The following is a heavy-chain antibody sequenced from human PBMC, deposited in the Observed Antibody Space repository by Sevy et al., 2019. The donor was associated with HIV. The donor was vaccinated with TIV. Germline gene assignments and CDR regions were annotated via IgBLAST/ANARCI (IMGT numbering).Heavy chain of an antibody. V-gene: IGHV1-18*01. J-gene: IGHJ3*02. CDR3: ARHYYGSGSSAFDI. D-gene: IGHD3-10*01. CDR2: ISAYNGIT. CDR1: GYTFTSYG. Sequence: ASVKVSCKASGYTFTSYGISWVRQAPGQGLEWMGWISAYNGITNYAQRLQGRVTMTTDTSTSTAYMELRSPRSDDTAVYYCARHYYGSGSSAFDIWGQGTMVTVSS.